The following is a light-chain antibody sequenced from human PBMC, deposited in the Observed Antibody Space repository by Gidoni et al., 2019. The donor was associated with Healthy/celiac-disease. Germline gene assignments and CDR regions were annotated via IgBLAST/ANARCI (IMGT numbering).Light chain of an antibody. Sequence: DIVMTQSPATLSVSPGERATLSCMASQSVSSKLAWYQPKPGQAPRPLIYGASTRATGIPARFSGSGSGTEFTLTISSLQSEDFAVYYCQQYNNWPPCTFGQGTKLEIK. V-gene: IGKV3-15*01. CDR3: QQYNNWPPCT. J-gene: IGKJ2*02. CDR2: GAS. CDR1: QSVSSK.